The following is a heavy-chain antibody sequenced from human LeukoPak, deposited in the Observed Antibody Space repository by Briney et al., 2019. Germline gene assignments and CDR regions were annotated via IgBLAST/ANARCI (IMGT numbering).Heavy chain of an antibody. CDR3: ARRIAAAEMIDY. J-gene: IGHJ4*02. Sequence: GESLKISCQGSVHTFTTYWIGWVRQMPGKGLEWMGIISPGDSGTRYSPSFQGQVTISADKSISTAYLQWSSLKASDTAMYYCARRIAAAEMIDYWGQGTLVTVSS. CDR2: ISPGDSGT. D-gene: IGHD6-13*01. V-gene: IGHV5-51*01. CDR1: VHTFTTYW.